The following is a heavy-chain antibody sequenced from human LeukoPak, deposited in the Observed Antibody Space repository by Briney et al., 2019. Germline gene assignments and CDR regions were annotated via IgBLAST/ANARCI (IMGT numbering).Heavy chain of an antibody. CDR2: INHSGST. D-gene: IGHD6-13*01. J-gene: IGHJ5*02. V-gene: IGHV4-34*01. CDR1: GGSISGYF. CDR3: ARGVHPYSSSWYGGWFDP. Sequence: PSETLSLTCTVSGGSISGYFWSWIRQPPGKGLEWIGEINHSGSTNYNPSLKSRVTISVDTSKNQFSLKLSSVTAADTAVYYCARGVHPYSSSWYGGWFDPWGQGTLVTVSS.